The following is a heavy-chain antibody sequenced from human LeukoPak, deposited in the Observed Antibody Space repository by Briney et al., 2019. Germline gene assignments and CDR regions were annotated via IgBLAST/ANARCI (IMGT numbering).Heavy chain of an antibody. CDR1: GFTFSSYS. V-gene: IGHV3-21*01. CDR3: ARDVYYYDSSGYYRDAFDI. CDR2: ISSSSSYI. D-gene: IGHD3-22*01. J-gene: IGHJ3*02. Sequence: GGSLRLSCAASGFTFSSYSMKWVRQAPGKGLEWVSSISSSSSYIYYADSVKGRFTISRDNAKNSLYLQMNSLRAEDTAVYYCARDVYYYDSSGYYRDAFDIWGQGTMVTVSS.